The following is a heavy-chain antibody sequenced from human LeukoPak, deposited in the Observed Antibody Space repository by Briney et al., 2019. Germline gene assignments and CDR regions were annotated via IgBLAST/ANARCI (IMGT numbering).Heavy chain of an antibody. CDR2: ISSSSYI. D-gene: IGHD3-9*01. CDR3: ARDRDYDIFTGYEPYYFDY. V-gene: IGHV3-21*01. CDR1: GFTFSSYS. J-gene: IGHJ4*02. Sequence: PGGSLRLSCAASGFTFSSYSMNWVRQAPGKGLEWVSSISSSSYIYYADSVKGRFTISRDNAKNSLYLQMNSLRAEDTAVYYCARDRDYDIFTGYEPYYFDYWGQGTLVTVSS.